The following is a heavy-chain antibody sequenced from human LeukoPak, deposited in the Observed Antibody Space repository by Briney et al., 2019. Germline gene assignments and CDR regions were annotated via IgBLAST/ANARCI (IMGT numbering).Heavy chain of an antibody. CDR1: GGSISSSTYY. V-gene: IGHV4-39*01. J-gene: IGHJ4*02. CDR2: LYYTGST. Sequence: SETLSLTCTVSGGSISSSTYYWGWIRQPPGKGLEWIGSLYYTGSTYYNPSLESRVTISVDTSKNHFSLKLTPVTAADTAVYYCARLKGSTYPPDYWGQGTLVTVSS. CDR3: ARLKGSTYPPDY.